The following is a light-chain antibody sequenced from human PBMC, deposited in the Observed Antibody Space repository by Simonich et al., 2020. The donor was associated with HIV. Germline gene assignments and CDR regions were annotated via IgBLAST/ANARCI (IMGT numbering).Light chain of an antibody. CDR2: GAS. CDR1: QSVSSN. Sequence: EIVMTQSPATLSVSPGERATLSCRASQSVSSNLAWYRQRPGQAPRLLIYGASTRATGIPARFSGSGSGTDFTLTISRLEPEDFAVYYCQQYGSSPTFGQGTKVEIK. CDR3: QQYGSSPT. J-gene: IGKJ1*01. V-gene: IGKV3-15*01.